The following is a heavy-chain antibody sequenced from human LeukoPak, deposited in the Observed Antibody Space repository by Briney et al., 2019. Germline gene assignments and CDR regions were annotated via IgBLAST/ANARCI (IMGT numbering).Heavy chain of an antibody. D-gene: IGHD4-23*01. CDR1: GDSVSSNNAA. CDR2: TYFRSKWYN. Sequence: SQTLSLTCAISGDSVSSNNAAWNWIRQSPSRGFEWLVRTYFRSKWYNDYAASVKSRITVNPDTSKNHFSLQLGSVTPEDTAVYYCARTYGGNCDYWGQGTLVTVSS. CDR3: ARTYGGNCDY. V-gene: IGHV6-1*01. J-gene: IGHJ4*02.